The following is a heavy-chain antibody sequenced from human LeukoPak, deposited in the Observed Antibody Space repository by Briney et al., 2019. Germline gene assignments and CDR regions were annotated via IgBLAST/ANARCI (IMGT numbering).Heavy chain of an antibody. J-gene: IGHJ6*04. Sequence: SETLSLTCTVSGGSISSYYWSWIRQPAGKGLEWIGRIYTSGSTNYNPSLKSRVTISVDTSKNQFSLKLSSVTAADTAVYYCARGDTMVRGVIAYYYYGMDVWGKGTTVTVSS. CDR1: GGSISSYY. CDR2: IYTSGST. CDR3: ARGDTMVRGVIAYYYYGMDV. D-gene: IGHD3-10*01. V-gene: IGHV4-4*07.